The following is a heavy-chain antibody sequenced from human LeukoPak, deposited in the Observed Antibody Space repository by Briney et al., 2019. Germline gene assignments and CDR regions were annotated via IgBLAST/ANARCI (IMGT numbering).Heavy chain of an antibody. CDR3: ARIRDGYNDAYDI. CDR1: GGTFSSYA. V-gene: IGHV1-46*01. J-gene: IGHJ3*02. Sequence: ASVKVSCKASGGTFSSYAISWVRQAPGQVLEWMGLINPDGGNTNYAQNFQGRVTLTRDTSTSTVYMELSSLRSEDTAIYYCARIRDGYNDAYDIWGQGTVVTVPS. CDR2: INPDGGNT. D-gene: IGHD5-24*01.